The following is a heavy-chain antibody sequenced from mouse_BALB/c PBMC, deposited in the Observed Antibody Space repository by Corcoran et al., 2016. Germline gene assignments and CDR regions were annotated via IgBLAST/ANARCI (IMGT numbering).Heavy chain of an antibody. CDR3: ARCRTSYAMDY. CDR1: GYSFTGYT. CDR2: ISCYNGAT. V-gene: IGHV1S34*01. Sequence: LVKPGASMKISCKASGYSFTGYTMNWVKQSHGKSLEWIGYISCYNGATSYNQKFKGKATFTVDTSSSTAYMQFNSLTSEDSAVYYCARCRTSYAMDYWGQGTSVTVSS. J-gene: IGHJ4*01.